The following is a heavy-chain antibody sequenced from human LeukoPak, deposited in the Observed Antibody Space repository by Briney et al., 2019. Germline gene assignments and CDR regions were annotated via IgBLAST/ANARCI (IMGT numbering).Heavy chain of an antibody. J-gene: IGHJ5*02. CDR3: AKEVVAAPRWFDP. D-gene: IGHD2-15*01. V-gene: IGHV3-23*01. Sequence: GGSLRLSCVASGFAFSSYAMTWVRQAPGKGLEWVSTISSGGKSTYYADSVKGRSTISRDNSKNTLYLQMNSLRAEDTAVYYCAKEVVAAPRWFDPWGQGTLVTVSS. CDR1: GFAFSSYA. CDR2: ISSGGKST.